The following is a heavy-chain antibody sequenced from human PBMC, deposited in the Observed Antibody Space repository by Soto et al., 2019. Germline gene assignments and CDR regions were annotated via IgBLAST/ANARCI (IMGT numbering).Heavy chain of an antibody. V-gene: IGHV4-39*01. J-gene: IGHJ5*02. CDR1: GGSISSSSYY. D-gene: IGHD1-7*01. CDR3: AITSGYNWNYVPWFDP. CDR2: IYYSGST. Sequence: PSETLSLTCTVSGGSISSSSYYWGWIRQPPGKGLEWIGSIYYSGSTYYNPSLKSRVTISVDTSKNQFSLKLSSVTAADTAVYYRAITSGYNWNYVPWFDPWGQGTLVTVSS.